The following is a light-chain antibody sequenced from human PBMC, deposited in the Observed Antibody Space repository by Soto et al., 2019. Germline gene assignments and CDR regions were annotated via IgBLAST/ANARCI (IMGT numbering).Light chain of an antibody. CDR3: QQSGGSPL. V-gene: IGKV1-5*03. Sequence: DIQMTQSPSTLSGSVGDRVTITCRASQTISSWLAWYQQKPGKAPKLLIYKASTLKSGVPSRFSGSGSGTEFTLTISRLEPEDFAVYYCQQSGGSPLFGGGTKVEI. CDR2: KAS. J-gene: IGKJ4*01. CDR1: QTISSW.